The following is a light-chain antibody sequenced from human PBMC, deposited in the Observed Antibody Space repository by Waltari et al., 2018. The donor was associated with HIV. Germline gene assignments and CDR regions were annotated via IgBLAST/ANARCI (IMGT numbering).Light chain of an antibody. V-gene: IGLV1-44*01. CDR1: RSNIGTNT. CDR2: NDN. CDR3: AAWDDRLDGQGV. J-gene: IGLJ3*02. Sequence: QSVLTQPPSASGTPGQRVTIPCSGTRSNIGTNTVNWYQIIPGTAPKLLSYNDNQRTSGVPDRFSGSRSGTSASLAISGLQSEDEADYYCAAWDDRLDGQGVFGGGTTLTVL.